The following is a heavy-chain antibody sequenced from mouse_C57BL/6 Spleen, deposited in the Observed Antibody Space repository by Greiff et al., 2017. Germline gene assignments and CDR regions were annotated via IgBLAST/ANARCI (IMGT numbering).Heavy chain of an antibody. CDR1: GFTFSDYG. D-gene: IGHD1-1*02. CDR2: ISSGSSTI. CDR3: ARRRWDYYAMDY. J-gene: IGHJ4*01. Sequence: EVKLMESGGGLVKPGGSLKLSCAASGFTFSDYGMHWVRQATEKGLEWVAYISSGSSTIYYADTVKGRFTISRDNAKNTLFLQMTSLRSEDTAMYYCARRRWDYYAMDYWGQGTSVTVSS. V-gene: IGHV5-17*01.